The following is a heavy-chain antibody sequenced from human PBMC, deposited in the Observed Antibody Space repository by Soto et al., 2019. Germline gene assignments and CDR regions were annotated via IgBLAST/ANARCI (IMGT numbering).Heavy chain of an antibody. J-gene: IGHJ4*02. V-gene: IGHV4-34*01. Sequence: QVQLQQWGAGLLKPSETLSLTCAVYGGSFSGYYWSWIRQPPGKGLEWIGEINHSGSTNYNPSLKSRVTISVDTSKNQFSLKLSSVTAADTAGYYCARTWAGSGSYGDYWGQGTLVTVSS. D-gene: IGHD3-10*01. CDR2: INHSGST. CDR3: ARTWAGSGSYGDY. CDR1: GGSFSGYY.